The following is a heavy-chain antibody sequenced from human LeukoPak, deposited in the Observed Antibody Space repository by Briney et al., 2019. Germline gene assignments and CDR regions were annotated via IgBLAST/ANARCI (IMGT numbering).Heavy chain of an antibody. J-gene: IGHJ4*02. V-gene: IGHV3-30-3*01. Sequence: GGSLRLSCAASGFTFSSYAMHWVRQAPGKGLEWVAVISYDGSNKYYADSVKGRFTISRDNSKNTLYLQMNSLRAEDTAVYYCARELYEGYYFDYWGQGTLVTVSS. CDR3: ARELYEGYYFDY. CDR1: GFTFSSYA. D-gene: IGHD2-8*01. CDR2: ISYDGSNK.